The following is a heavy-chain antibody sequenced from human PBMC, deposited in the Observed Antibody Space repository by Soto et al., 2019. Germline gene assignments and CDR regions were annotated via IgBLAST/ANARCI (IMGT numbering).Heavy chain of an antibody. Sequence: QVQLVQSGAEVKKPGASVKVSCKASGYSFTDYYMHWVRQAPGQGPERLGWINPSTGVTHFAQKFQGWVTMTRDTSISTAYMELSRLTSDDTAVYYCVRSPGDFRYGMDVWGQGTTVTVSS. J-gene: IGHJ6*02. V-gene: IGHV1-2*04. CDR3: VRSPGDFRYGMDV. CDR1: GYSFTDYY. D-gene: IGHD2-21*02. CDR2: INPSTGVT.